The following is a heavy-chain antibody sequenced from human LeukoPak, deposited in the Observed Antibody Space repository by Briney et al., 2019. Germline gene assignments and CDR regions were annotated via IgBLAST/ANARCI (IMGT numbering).Heavy chain of an antibody. V-gene: IGHV4-31*03. CDR2: IYYSGST. J-gene: IGHJ3*02. D-gene: IGHD3-3*01. CDR3: ARSRSGWDAFDI. Sequence: SQTLSLTCTVSGGSISSGGYYWSWIRQHPGKGLEWIGYIYYSGSTYYNPSLKSRVTISVDTSKNQFSLKLSSVTAADTAVYYCARSRSGWDAFDIWGQGTMATVSS. CDR1: GGSISSGGYY.